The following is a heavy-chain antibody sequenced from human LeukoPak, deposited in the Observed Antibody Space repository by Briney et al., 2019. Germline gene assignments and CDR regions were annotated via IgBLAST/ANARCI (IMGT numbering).Heavy chain of an antibody. V-gene: IGHV4-61*01. CDR1: GGSVSSGSYY. J-gene: IGHJ3*02. CDR2: IYYSGST. Sequence: ASETLSLTCTVSGGSVSSGSYYWSWIRQPPGKGLEWIGYIYYSGSTNYNPSLKSRVTISVDTSKNQFSLKLSSVTAADTAVYYCAREPEEPHPYGAFDIWGQGTMVTVSS. D-gene: IGHD1-14*01. CDR3: AREPEEPHPYGAFDI.